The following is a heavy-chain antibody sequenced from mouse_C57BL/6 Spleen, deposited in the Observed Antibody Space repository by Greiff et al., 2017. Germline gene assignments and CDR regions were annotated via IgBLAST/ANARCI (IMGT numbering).Heavy chain of an antibody. CDR2: IDPSDSYT. V-gene: IGHV1-69*01. Sequence: QVHVKQPGAELVMPGASVKLSCKASGYTFTSYWMHWVKQRPGQGLEWIGEIDPSDSYTNYNQKFKGKSTLTVDKSSSTAYMQLSSLTSEDSAVYYCAGGTYGSSFAYWGQGTLVTVSA. CDR1: GYTFTSYW. J-gene: IGHJ3*01. D-gene: IGHD1-1*01. CDR3: AGGTYGSSFAY.